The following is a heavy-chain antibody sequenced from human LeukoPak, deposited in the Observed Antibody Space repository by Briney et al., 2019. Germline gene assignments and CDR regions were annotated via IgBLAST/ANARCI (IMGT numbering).Heavy chain of an antibody. D-gene: IGHD7-27*01. V-gene: IGHV1-2*06. Sequence: GASVEVSCKASGYTCIDYYIHWVRQAPGQGLEWMGRINPNIPNTDDTDYAQNFQGRVTMTRDTSISTAFMELSRLTSDDTAVYYCARDLPSTSNWELDYWGQGTLVTVSS. CDR3: ARDLPSTSNWELDY. CDR1: GYTCIDYY. J-gene: IGHJ4*02. CDR2: INPNIPNTDDT.